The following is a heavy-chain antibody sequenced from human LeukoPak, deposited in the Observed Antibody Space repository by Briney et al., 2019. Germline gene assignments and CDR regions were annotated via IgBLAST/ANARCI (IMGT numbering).Heavy chain of an antibody. D-gene: IGHD2-2*01. V-gene: IGHV1-46*01. Sequence: RASVKVSCKASGYTFTSYYMHWVRQAPGQGLEWMGIINPSGGSTSYAQKFQGRVTMTRDTSTSTVYMELSSLRSEDTAVYYCARDDAYCSSTSCSRGAFDIWGQGTMVTVSS. CDR2: INPSGGST. CDR3: ARDDAYCSSTSCSRGAFDI. CDR1: GYTFTSYY. J-gene: IGHJ3*02.